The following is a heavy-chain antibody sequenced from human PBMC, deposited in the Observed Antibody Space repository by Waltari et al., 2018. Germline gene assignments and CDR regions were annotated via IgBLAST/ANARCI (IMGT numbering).Heavy chain of an antibody. V-gene: IGHV3-21*02. Sequence: EVQLVESGGGLVKPGGSLRVSCAASGFTFSSYSMNWVRRSPGKGLEWVSSISGRGTFVSYADSVKGRFTISRDNANNSLYLQMNSLRAEDTAIYYCSRGEFDPWGQGSLVTVSS. CDR2: ISGRGTFV. CDR3: SRGEFDP. J-gene: IGHJ5*02. CDR1: GFTFSSYS.